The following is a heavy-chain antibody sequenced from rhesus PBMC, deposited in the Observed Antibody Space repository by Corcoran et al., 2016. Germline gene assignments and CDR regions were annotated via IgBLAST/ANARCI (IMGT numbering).Heavy chain of an antibody. V-gene: IGHV2-174*01. CDR1: GFSLPTSGMG. Sequence: QVTLKESCPALVKPTQTLTLTCTFYGFSLPTSGMGLVWIRQPPGKALEWLALIYWDDDKRDRTSLKSRLTISKDTSKNQVVLTMTNMDPVDTATYYCARYYEDDYGYYYTRYYFDYWGQGVLVTVSS. J-gene: IGHJ4*01. CDR3: ARYYEDDYGYYYTRYYFDY. CDR2: IYWDDDK. D-gene: IGHD3S6*01.